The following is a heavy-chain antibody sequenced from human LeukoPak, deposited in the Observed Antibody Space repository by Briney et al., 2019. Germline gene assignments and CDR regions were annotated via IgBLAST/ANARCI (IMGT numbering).Heavy chain of an antibody. CDR3: ATAYYDILTGYYLDYYYYGMDV. V-gene: IGHV1-69*13. D-gene: IGHD3-9*01. Sequence: GASVNVSCKASGYTFTSYGISWVRQAPGQGLEWMGGIIPIFGTANYAQKFQGRVTITADESTSTAYMELSSLRSEDTAVYYCATAYYDILTGYYLDYYYYGMDVWGQGTTVTVSS. CDR2: IIPIFGTA. CDR1: GYTFTSYG. J-gene: IGHJ6*02.